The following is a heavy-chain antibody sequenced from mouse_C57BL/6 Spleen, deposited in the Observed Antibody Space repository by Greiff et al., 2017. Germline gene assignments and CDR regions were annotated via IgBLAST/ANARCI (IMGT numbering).Heavy chain of an antibody. Sequence: EVKLVESGGGLVKPGGSLKLSCAASGFTFSSYAMSWVRQTPEKRLEWVATISDGGSYTYYPDNVKGRFTISRDNAKNNLYLQMSHLKSEDTAMYYCARKENDYDGFAYWGQGTLVTVSA. CDR3: ARKENDYDGFAY. CDR1: GFTFSSYA. J-gene: IGHJ3*01. D-gene: IGHD2-4*01. V-gene: IGHV5-4*03. CDR2: ISDGGSYT.